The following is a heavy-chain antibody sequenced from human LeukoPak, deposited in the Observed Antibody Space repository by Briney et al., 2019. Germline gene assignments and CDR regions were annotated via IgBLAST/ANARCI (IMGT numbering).Heavy chain of an antibody. D-gene: IGHD2-2*01. Sequence: SETLSLTCAVYGGSFSGYYWSWIRQPPGKGLEWTGEINHSGSTNYNPSLKSRLTISVDTSKNQFSLKLSSVTAADTAVYYCASEPAAHTPDYWGQGTLVTVSS. CDR2: INHSGST. CDR3: ASEPAAHTPDY. J-gene: IGHJ4*02. V-gene: IGHV4-34*01. CDR1: GGSFSGYY.